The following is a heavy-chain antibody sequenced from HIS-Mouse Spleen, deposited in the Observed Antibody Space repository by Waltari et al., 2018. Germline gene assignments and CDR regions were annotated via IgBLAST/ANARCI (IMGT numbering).Heavy chain of an antibody. J-gene: IGHJ4*02. Sequence: QVQLVESGGGVVQPGRSLRLSYAASGFTFSSYGMHWVRQAPGKGLEWVAVISYDGSNKYYADSVKGRFTISRDNSKNTLYLQMNSLRAEDTAVYYCAKDVGRPSSNDYWVQGTLVTVSS. V-gene: IGHV3-30*18. CDR3: AKDVGRPSSNDY. CDR2: ISYDGSNK. CDR1: GFTFSSYG. D-gene: IGHD3-10*01.